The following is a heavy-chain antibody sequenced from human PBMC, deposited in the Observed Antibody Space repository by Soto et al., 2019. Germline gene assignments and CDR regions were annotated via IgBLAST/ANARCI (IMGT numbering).Heavy chain of an antibody. Sequence: SVKVSCKASGGTFSSYAISWVRQAPGQGLEWMGGIIPIFGTANYAQKFQGRVTITADESTSTAYMELSSLRPEDTAVYYCARVLSWASYYDFWSGYYNYYYYGMDVWGQGTTVTVSS. CDR2: IIPIFGTA. CDR3: ARVLSWASYYDFWSGYYNYYYYGMDV. D-gene: IGHD3-3*01. CDR1: GGTFSSYA. V-gene: IGHV1-69*13. J-gene: IGHJ6*02.